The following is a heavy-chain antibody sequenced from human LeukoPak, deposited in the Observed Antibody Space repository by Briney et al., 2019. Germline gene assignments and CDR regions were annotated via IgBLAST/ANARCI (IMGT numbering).Heavy chain of an antibody. CDR2: MKHNSGKT. CDR1: GYTFTSYD. CDR3: ATFMVRVVIKDY. J-gene: IGHJ4*02. V-gene: IGHV1-8*01. Sequence: GSVRVSCTASGYTFTSYDMNWVRQAPGQGLEGMGWMKHNSGKTEYAETFQGRVTMTTNTSISTAYIDLSSLRSENTALYYCATFMVRVVIKDYWGQGTLLTVSS. D-gene: IGHD3-10*01.